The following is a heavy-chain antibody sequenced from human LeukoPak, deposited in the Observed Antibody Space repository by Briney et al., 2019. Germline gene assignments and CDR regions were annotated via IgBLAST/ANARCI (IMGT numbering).Heavy chain of an antibody. CDR1: GFTFSSYA. Sequence: PGGSLRLSCAASGFTFSSYAIHWVRQAPGKGLEWVAVISYDGSNKYYADSVKGRFTISRDNSKNTLYLQMNSLRAEDTAVYYCARTRTDFMGYYFDYWGQGTLVTVSS. CDR2: ISYDGSNK. V-gene: IGHV3-30*04. D-gene: IGHD3/OR15-3a*01. CDR3: ARTRTDFMGYYFDY. J-gene: IGHJ4*02.